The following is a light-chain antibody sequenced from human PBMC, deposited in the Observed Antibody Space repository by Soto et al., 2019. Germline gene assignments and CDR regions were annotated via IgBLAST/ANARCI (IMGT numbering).Light chain of an antibody. V-gene: IGKV1-5*01. CDR2: DAS. J-gene: IGKJ5*01. CDR3: QQRSNWPPIT. CDR1: QSISDW. Sequence: DIQMTQSPSTLSASVGDRVTITCRASQSISDWLAWYQQKPGKAPHLLIFDASTLKSGIPSRLSGSGSGTEFTLTISSLEPEDFAVYYCQQRSNWPPITFGQGTRREIK.